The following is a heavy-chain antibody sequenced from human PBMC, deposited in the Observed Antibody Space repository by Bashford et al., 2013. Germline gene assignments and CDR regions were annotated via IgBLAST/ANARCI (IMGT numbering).Heavy chain of an antibody. CDR1: GYTFTSNG. D-gene: IGHD3-9*01. CDR2: IHRDNT. Sequence: ASVKVSCKASGYTFTSNGISWVRQAPGQGLEWMGWIHRDNTIYAQNLQGRVTMTTDTSTSTAYMELRSLRSDDTAVYYCARDRDWHLESWGQGTLVTVSS. CDR3: ARDRDWHLES. J-gene: IGHJ4*02. V-gene: IGHV1-18*04.